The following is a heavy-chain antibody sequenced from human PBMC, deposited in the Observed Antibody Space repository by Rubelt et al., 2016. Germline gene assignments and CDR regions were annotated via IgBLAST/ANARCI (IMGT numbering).Heavy chain of an antibody. CDR1: GGSFSGYY. Sequence: QVQLQQWGAGLLKPSETLSLTCAVYGGSFSGYYWSWIRQPPGKGLEWIGRIYTSGSTNYNPSLKSRVTMSADTSKNQFSLKLSAVTAADTAVYYCARDFGSSTSCYYGVCYYGMDVWGQGTTVTVSS. J-gene: IGHJ6*02. CDR2: IYTSGST. V-gene: IGHV4-59*10. D-gene: IGHD2-2*01. CDR3: ARDFGSSTSCYYGVCYYGMDV.